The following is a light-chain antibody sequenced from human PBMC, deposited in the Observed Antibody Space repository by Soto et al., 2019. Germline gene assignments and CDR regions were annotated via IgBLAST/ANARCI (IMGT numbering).Light chain of an antibody. CDR2: EGS. CDR1: SSDDGSYNL. J-gene: IGLJ3*02. CDR3: CSYAGSSRV. Sequence: QSVLTQPASVSGSPGQSITISCTGTSSDDGSYNLVSWYQQHPGKAPKLMIYEGSKRPSGVSNRFSGSKSGNTASLTISGLQAEDEADYYCCSYAGSSRVFGGGTKLTVL. V-gene: IGLV2-23*01.